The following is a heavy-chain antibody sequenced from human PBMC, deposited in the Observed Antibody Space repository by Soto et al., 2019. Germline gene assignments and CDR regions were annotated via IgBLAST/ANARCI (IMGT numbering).Heavy chain of an antibody. Sequence: SVKVSCKASGGTFSSYAISWVRQAPGQGLEWMGGIIPIFGTANYAQKFQGRVTITADESTSTAYMELSSLRSEDTAVYYCARDKEKTDDSSGYYIDAFDIWGQGTMVNVS. CDR2: IIPIFGTA. V-gene: IGHV1-69*13. CDR3: ARDKEKTDDSSGYYIDAFDI. J-gene: IGHJ3*02. D-gene: IGHD3-22*01. CDR1: GGTFSSYA.